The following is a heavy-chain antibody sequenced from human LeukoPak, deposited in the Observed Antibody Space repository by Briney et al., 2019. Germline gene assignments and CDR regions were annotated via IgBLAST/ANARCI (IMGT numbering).Heavy chain of an antibody. J-gene: IGHJ4*02. CDR2: IIPIFGTA. CDR1: GGTFSSYA. CDR3: ARGLTGYSSGWFYDY. D-gene: IGHD6-19*01. Sequence: EASVKVSCKASGGTFSSYAISWVRQAPGQGLEWMGGIIPIFGTANYAQKFQGRVTITADESTSTAYMELSSLRSEDTAVYYCARGLTGYSSGWFYDYWGQGTLVTVSS. V-gene: IGHV1-69*13.